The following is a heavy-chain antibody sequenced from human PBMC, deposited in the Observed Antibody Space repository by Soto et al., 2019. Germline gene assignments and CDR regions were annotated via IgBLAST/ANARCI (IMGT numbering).Heavy chain of an antibody. CDR2: ISSSSSYI. D-gene: IGHD3-22*01. V-gene: IGHV3-21*01. CDR1: GFTLSTDY. CDR3: ASIPGYYDSSGYYRWDY. J-gene: IGHJ4*02. Sequence: SGFTLSTDYRNWGRQAPGKGLEWVSSISSSSSYIYYADSVKGRFTISRDNAKNSLYLQMNSLRAEDTAVYYCASIPGYYDSSGYYRWDYWGQGTLVTVSA.